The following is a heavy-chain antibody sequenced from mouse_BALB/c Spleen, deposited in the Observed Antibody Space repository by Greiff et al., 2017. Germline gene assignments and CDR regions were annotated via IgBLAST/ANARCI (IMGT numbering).Heavy chain of an antibody. CDR1: GFNIKDTY. V-gene: IGHV14-3*02. J-gene: IGHJ2*01. CDR3: ARDGGSRYYFDY. CDR2: IDPANGNT. D-gene: IGHD1-1*01. Sequence: EVQLQQSGAELVKPGASVKLSCTASGFNIKDTYMHWVKQRPEQGLEWIGRIDPANGNTKYDPKFQGKATITADTSSNTAYLQLSSLTSEDTAVYYCARDGGSRYYFDYWGQGTTLTVSS.